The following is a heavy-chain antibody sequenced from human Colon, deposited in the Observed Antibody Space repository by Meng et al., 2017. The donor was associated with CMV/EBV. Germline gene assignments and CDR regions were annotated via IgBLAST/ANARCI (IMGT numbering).Heavy chain of an antibody. D-gene: IGHD4/OR15-4a*01. CDR3: ARLTSGGH. Sequence: KVSCQASGYTFSSYDIYCVRQTPGQGLEWVGWMNPRSGDTDSAQKFQGRVTMTRDTSLSTAYMELRSLTSEDTAVYYCARLTSGGHWGQGTLVTVSS. CDR2: MNPRSGDT. V-gene: IGHV1-8*01. CDR1: GYTFSSYD. J-gene: IGHJ4*02.